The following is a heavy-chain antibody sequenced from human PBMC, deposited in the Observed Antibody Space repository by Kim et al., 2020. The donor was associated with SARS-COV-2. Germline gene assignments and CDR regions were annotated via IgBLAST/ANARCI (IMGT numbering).Heavy chain of an antibody. V-gene: IGHV3-48*02. CDR2: ISSSSSTI. CDR3: ASTRLVEYYYYGMDV. D-gene: IGHD2-8*02. CDR1: GFTFSSYS. Sequence: GGSLRLSCAASGFTFSSYSMNWVRQAPGKGLEWVSYISSSSSTIYYADSVKGRFTISRDNAENSLYLQMNSLRDEDTAVYYCASTRLVEYYYYGMDVWGQGTTVTVS. J-gene: IGHJ6*02.